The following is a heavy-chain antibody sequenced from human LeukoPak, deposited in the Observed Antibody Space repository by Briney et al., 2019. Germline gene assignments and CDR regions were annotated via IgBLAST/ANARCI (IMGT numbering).Heavy chain of an antibody. CDR1: GYSFTSYW. CDR2: IYPDDSDT. Sequence: PGESLKISCKGSGYSFTSYWIGWVRQMPGKGLEWMGIIYPDDSDTRYSPSFQGQVTISADKSISTAYLQWSSLKAPDTAMYYCARPRVGCGGDCYSHFDYWGQGTLVTVSS. CDR3: ARPRVGCGGDCYSHFDY. V-gene: IGHV5-51*01. D-gene: IGHD2-21*02. J-gene: IGHJ4*02.